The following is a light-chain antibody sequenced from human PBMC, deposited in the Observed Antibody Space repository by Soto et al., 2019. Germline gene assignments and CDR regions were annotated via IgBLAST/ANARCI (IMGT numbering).Light chain of an antibody. J-gene: IGLJ2*01. CDR3: SSYTSSSTLV. CDR1: SSDIGGYNY. CDR2: DVT. Sequence: QSALTQPASVSGSPGQSITISCTGASSDIGGYNYVSWYQQHPGKAPKLMIYDVTKWPSGVSHRFSGSKSGNTASLTISGLQPDDEADYYCSSYTSSSTLVFGGGTKVTVL. V-gene: IGLV2-14*01.